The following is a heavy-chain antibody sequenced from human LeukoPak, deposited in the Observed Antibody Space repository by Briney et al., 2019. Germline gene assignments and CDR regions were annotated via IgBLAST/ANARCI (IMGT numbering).Heavy chain of an antibody. CDR1: GGSMSSYY. CDR3: VAGSWTLYYFDY. D-gene: IGHD3-10*01. CDR2: IYYSGST. J-gene: IGHJ4*02. V-gene: IGHV4-59*08. Sequence: PSETLSLTCTVSGGSMSSYYWNWIRQPPGKGLEWIGYIYYSGSTNYNPSLKSRVTISVDTSKNQFSLKLSSVTAADTAVYYCVAGSWTLYYFDYWGQGTLVTVSS.